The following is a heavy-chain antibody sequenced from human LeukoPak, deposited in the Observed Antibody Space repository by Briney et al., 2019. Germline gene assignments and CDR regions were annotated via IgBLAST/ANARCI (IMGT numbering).Heavy chain of an antibody. J-gene: IGHJ4*02. CDR3: ARGPLYCSGGSCRTYFDY. Sequence: SETLSLICAVYGGSFSGYYWRWIRQPPGKGLEWIGEINHSGSTNYNPSLKSRVTISVDTSKNQFSLKLSSVTAADTAVYYCARGPLYCSGGSCRTYFDYWGQGTLVTVSS. V-gene: IGHV4-34*01. D-gene: IGHD2-15*01. CDR2: INHSGST. CDR1: GGSFSGYY.